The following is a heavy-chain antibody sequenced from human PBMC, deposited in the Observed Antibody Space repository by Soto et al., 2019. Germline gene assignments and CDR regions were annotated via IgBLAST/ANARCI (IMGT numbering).Heavy chain of an antibody. Sequence: GGSLRLSCVAPGFILSGYDMHWVRQATGEGLEWVSAIGTAGDPYYSGSVKGRFTISRGNAENSVYLQMNSLRAGDTAAYYCARAGYDSSGYYFYAMDVWGPGTTVTVSS. V-gene: IGHV3-13*05. CDR1: GFILSGYD. CDR2: IGTAGDP. J-gene: IGHJ6*02. CDR3: ARAGYDSSGYYFYAMDV. D-gene: IGHD3-22*01.